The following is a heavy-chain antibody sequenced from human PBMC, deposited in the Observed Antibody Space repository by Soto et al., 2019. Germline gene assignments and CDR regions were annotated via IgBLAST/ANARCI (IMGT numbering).Heavy chain of an antibody. CDR2: ISSSSSYI. CDR3: ARIEAAADDY. D-gene: IGHD6-13*01. CDR1: GFTFSSYS. Sequence: EVQLVESGGGLVKPGGSLRLSGAASGFTFSSYSMNWVRQPPGRGLEWVSSISSSSSYIYYADSVKGRFTISRDNAKNSLYLQMNSLRAEDTAVYYCARIEAAADDYWGQGTLVTVSS. J-gene: IGHJ4*02. V-gene: IGHV3-21*01.